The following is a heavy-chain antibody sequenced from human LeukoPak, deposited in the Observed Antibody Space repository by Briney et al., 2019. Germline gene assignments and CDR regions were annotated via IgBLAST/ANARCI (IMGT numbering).Heavy chain of an antibody. CDR2: ISSSSSTI. Sequence: GGSLRLSCAASGFTFSSYSMNWVRQAPGKGLEWVSYISSSSSTIYYADSVKGRFTISRDNAKNSLYLQMNSLRDEDTAVYYCGRGHLYYYGMDVWGQGTTVTVSS. CDR3: GRGHLYYYGMDV. D-gene: IGHD2-15*01. V-gene: IGHV3-48*02. J-gene: IGHJ6*02. CDR1: GFTFSSYS.